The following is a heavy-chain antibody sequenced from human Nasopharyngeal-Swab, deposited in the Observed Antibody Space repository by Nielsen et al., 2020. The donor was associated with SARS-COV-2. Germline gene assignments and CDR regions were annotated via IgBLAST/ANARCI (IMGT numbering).Heavy chain of an antibody. J-gene: IGHJ3*02. V-gene: IGHV3-23*03. CDR3: AKVWVYCSGGSCYSNAFDI. CDR2: SFSGGSST. D-gene: IGHD2-15*01. CDR1: GFTFSNYA. Sequence: GESLKISCAAAGFTFSNYAMSWVRQAPGKGLEWVSVSFSGGSSTSYADSVKGRFSISRDNSKNTLYLQMNNLRAEDTAVYYCAKVWVYCSGGSCYSNAFDIWGQGTMVTVSS.